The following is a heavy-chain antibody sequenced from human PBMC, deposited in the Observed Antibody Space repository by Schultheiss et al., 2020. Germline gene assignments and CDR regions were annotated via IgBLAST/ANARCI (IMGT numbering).Heavy chain of an antibody. Sequence: SETLSLTCAVYGGSFSGYYWSWIRQPPGKGLEWIGEMNHSGGTDYTPSLKSRVTMSVDTSKNQFSLKLSSVTAADTAVYYCARGGYLSWFDPWGQGTLVTVSS. J-gene: IGHJ5*02. CDR1: GGSFSGYY. V-gene: IGHV4-34*01. CDR3: ARGGYLSWFDP. CDR2: MNHSGGT. D-gene: IGHD3-16*02.